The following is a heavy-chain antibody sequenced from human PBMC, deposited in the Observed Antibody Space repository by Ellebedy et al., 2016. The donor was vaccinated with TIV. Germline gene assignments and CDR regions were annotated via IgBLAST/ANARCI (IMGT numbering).Heavy chain of an antibody. CDR3: AKLTAGDRVS. CDR1: GFRFSAYG. Sequence: GESLKISXAASGFRFSAYGMHWVRQAPGKGLEWVAFMSYDGNNDYYGDSVKGRFTISRDNINSTLYLQMNSLRPEDTAVYYCAKLTAGDRVSWGQGTLVTVSS. CDR2: MSYDGNND. V-gene: IGHV3-30*18. J-gene: IGHJ5*02. D-gene: IGHD6-13*01.